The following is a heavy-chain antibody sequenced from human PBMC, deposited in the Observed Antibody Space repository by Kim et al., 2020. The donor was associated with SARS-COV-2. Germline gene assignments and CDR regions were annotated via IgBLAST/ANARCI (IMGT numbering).Heavy chain of an antibody. V-gene: IGHV3-23*01. CDR2: ISGSGGST. CDR3: AKYGFSQEGSFDL. D-gene: IGHD3-10*01. CDR1: GFTFSSYA. Sequence: GGSLRLSCAASGFTFSSYAMSWVRQAPGKGLEWVSAISGSGGSTYYADSVKGRFTISRDNSKNTLYRQMNSLRAEDTAVYYCAKYGFSQEGSFDLWGRGTLVTVSS. J-gene: IGHJ2*01.